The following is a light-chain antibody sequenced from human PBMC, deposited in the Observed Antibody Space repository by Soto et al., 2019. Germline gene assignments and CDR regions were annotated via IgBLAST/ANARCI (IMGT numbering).Light chain of an antibody. V-gene: IGKV3-20*01. CDR1: QSVSSNY. J-gene: IGKJ1*01. CDR3: QQYGSSGT. CDR2: GAS. Sequence: EIVLTHSPGTLSFSPLERASLSFRASQSVSSNYLAWYQQKSGQAPSLLIYGASNRATGIPDRFSGSGSGTDFTLTISRLEPEDFAVYYCQQYGSSGTFGQGTKVDIK.